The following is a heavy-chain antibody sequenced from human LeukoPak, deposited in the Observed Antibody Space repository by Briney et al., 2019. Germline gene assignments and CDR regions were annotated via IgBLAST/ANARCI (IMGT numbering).Heavy chain of an antibody. CDR1: GYTFTSYG. D-gene: IGHD6-19*01. J-gene: IGHJ4*02. Sequence: ASVKVSCKASGYTFTSYGISWVRQAPGQGLEWMGIINPSGGSTSYAQKFQGRVTMTRDTSTSTVYMELSSLRSEDTAVYYCAREAVAGRVDWGQGTLVTVSS. CDR2: INPSGGST. CDR3: AREAVAGRVD. V-gene: IGHV1-46*01.